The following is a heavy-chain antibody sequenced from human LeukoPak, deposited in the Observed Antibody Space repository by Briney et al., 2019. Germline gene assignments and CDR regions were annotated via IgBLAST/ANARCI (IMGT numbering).Heavy chain of an antibody. Sequence: SETLSLTCTVSGYSINNNYYWDWIRQPPGKGLEFIASIHHSGTTYYNPSLKSRVTISVDTSKNQFSLKLSSVTAADTAVYYCARLELLGLVEYWGQGTLVTVSS. D-gene: IGHD1-26*01. V-gene: IGHV4-38-2*02. CDR2: IHHSGTT. CDR1: GYSINNNYY. J-gene: IGHJ4*02. CDR3: ARLELLGLVEY.